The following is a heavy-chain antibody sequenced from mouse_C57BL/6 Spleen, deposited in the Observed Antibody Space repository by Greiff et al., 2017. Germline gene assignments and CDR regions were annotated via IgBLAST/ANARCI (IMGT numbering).Heavy chain of an antibody. CDR1: GYTFTSYW. V-gene: IGHV1-55*01. CDR3: ARADYYGSSPYWYFDG. J-gene: IGHJ1*03. D-gene: IGHD1-1*01. Sequence: QVQLQQPGAELVKPGASVKMSCKASGYTFTSYWITWVKQRPGQGLEWIGVIYPGSGSTNYNEKFKSKATLTVDTSSSTAYMQLSSLTSEDSAVYYWARADYYGSSPYWYFDGWGTGTTVTVSS. CDR2: IYPGSGST.